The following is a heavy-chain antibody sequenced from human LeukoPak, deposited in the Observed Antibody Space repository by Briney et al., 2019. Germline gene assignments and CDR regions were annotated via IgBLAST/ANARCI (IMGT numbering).Heavy chain of an antibody. CDR3: ARREASGYLPDY. J-gene: IGHJ4*02. V-gene: IGHV3-21*01. Sequence: GGSLRLSCAASGFTFSSYSMNWVRQAPGKGLGWVSSISSSSSYIYYADSVKGRFTISRDNAKNSLYLQMNSLRAEDTAVYYCARREASGYLPDYWGQGTLVSVSS. D-gene: IGHD5-12*01. CDR1: GFTFSSYS. CDR2: ISSSSSYI.